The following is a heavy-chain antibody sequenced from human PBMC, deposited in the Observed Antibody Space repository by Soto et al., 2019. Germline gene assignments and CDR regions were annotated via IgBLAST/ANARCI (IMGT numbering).Heavy chain of an antibody. J-gene: IGHJ4*02. V-gene: IGHV3-11*06. D-gene: IGHD3-9*01. Sequence: QVQLVESGGGLVKPGGSLRLSCAASGFTFSDYYMSWIRQAPGKGLEWVSYISSSSSYTNYADSVKGRFTISRDNAKNSLYLQMNSLRAEDTAVYYCARSDVSNWLYFDYWGQGTLVTVSS. CDR2: ISSSSSYT. CDR3: ARSDVSNWLYFDY. CDR1: GFTFSDYY.